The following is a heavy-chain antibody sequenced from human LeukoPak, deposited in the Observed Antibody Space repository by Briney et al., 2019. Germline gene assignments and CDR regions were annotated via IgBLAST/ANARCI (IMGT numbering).Heavy chain of an antibody. CDR2: INSDGSST. V-gene: IGHV3-74*01. J-gene: IGHJ4*02. CDR1: GFTFSSYW. CDR3: ARVPSTQWLVYYFDY. D-gene: IGHD6-19*01. Sequence: GGSLRLSCAASGFTFSSYWMHWVRQAPGKGLVWVSRINSDGSSTAYADSVKGRFTISRDNAKNTLYLQMNSLRAENTAVYYCARVPSTQWLVYYFDYWGQGTLVTVSS.